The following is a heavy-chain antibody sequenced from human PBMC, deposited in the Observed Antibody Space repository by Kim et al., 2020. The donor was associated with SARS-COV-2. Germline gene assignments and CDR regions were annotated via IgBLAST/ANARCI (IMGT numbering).Heavy chain of an antibody. CDR1: GYTLTELS. J-gene: IGHJ4*02. CDR2: FDPEDGET. V-gene: IGHV1-24*01. D-gene: IGHD6-13*01. Sequence: ASVKVSCKVSGYTLTELSMHWVRQAPGKGLEWMGGFDPEDGETIYAQKFQGRVTMTEDTSTDTAYMELSSLRSEDTAVYYCATTHSYSSSLSFWGQGTLVTVSS. CDR3: ATTHSYSSSLSF.